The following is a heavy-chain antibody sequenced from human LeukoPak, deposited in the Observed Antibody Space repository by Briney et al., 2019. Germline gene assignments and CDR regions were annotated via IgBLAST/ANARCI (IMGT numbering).Heavy chain of an antibody. CDR3: ARAKQPGRYCSSTSCSDFDC. CDR2: INTSGST. V-gene: IGHV4-61*02. Sequence: SETLSLTCTVSGGSISSGIYYWSWIRQPAGKGLEWIGRINTSGSTNYNPSLKSQVTISVDTSKNQFSLKLSSVTAADTAVYFCARAKQPGRYCSSTSCSDFDCWGQGTLVTVSS. D-gene: IGHD2-2*01. J-gene: IGHJ4*02. CDR1: GGSISSGIYY.